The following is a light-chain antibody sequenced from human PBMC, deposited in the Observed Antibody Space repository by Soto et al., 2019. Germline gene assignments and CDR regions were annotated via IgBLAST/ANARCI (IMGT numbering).Light chain of an antibody. CDR1: QSVLYSSNNKNY. V-gene: IGKV4-1*01. CDR3: QQYYRTPLT. J-gene: IGKJ4*01. Sequence: DIVMTQSPDSLAVSLGERATINCKSSQSVLYSSNNKNYLTWYQQKPGQPPKLLIYWASTRESGVPDRFSGSGSGTDFPLTLSSLQAEDVAVYYCQQYYRTPLTFGGGTKVEIK. CDR2: WAS.